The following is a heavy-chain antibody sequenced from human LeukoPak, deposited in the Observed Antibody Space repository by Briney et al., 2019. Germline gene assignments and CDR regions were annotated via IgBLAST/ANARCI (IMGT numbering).Heavy chain of an antibody. V-gene: IGHV3-33*01. Sequence: QPGGSLRLSCAASGFTFSSYGMHWVRQAPGKGLEWVAVIWYDGSNKYYADSVKGRFTISRDNSKNTLYLQMNSLRAEDTAVYYCARGLPRSCPFDYWGQGTLVTVSS. CDR3: ARGLPRSCPFDY. CDR2: IWYDGSNK. CDR1: GFTFSSYG. J-gene: IGHJ4*02. D-gene: IGHD5-24*01.